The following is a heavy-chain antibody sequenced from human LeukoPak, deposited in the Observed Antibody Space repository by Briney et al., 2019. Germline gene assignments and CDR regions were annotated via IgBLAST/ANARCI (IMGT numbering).Heavy chain of an antibody. CDR3: AKDRDGYDFDY. CDR1: GFTFSSYA. D-gene: IGHD5-24*01. CDR2: ISGSGGGT. J-gene: IGHJ4*02. V-gene: IGHV3-23*01. Sequence: GGSLRLSCTASGFTFSSYAMSWVRQAPGKGLEWVSAISGSGGGTYYADSVKGRFTISRDNSKNTLYLQMNSLRAEDTAVYYCAKDRDGYDFDYWGQGTLVTVSS.